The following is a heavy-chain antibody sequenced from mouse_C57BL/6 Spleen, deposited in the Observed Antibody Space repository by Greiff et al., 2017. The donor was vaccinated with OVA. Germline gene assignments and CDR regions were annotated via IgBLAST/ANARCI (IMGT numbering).Heavy chain of an antibody. D-gene: IGHD1-1*01. CDR3: ARDRDYGSSFDY. Sequence: EVMLVESGGGLVKPGGSLKLSCAASGFTFSSYAMSWVRQTPEKRLEWVATISDGGSYTYYPDNVKGRFTISRDNAKNNLYLQMGHLKSEDTAMYYCARDRDYGSSFDYWGQGTTLTVSS. J-gene: IGHJ2*01. CDR1: GFTFSSYA. CDR2: ISDGGSYT. V-gene: IGHV5-4*01.